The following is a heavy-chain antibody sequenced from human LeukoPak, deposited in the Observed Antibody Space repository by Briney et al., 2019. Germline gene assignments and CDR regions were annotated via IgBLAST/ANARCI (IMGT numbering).Heavy chain of an antibody. V-gene: IGHV1-2*02. J-gene: IGHJ4*02. CDR3: ARVDLTGDWEFDY. CDR2: INPNSGGT. Sequence: APVKVSCKASGYTFTGYYMHWVRQAPGQERVWMGWINPNSGGTHYAQKFQGRVTMTRDTSISTAYMELSRLRSDDTAVYYCARVDLTGDWEFDYWGQGTLVTVSS. D-gene: IGHD7-27*01. CDR1: GYTFTGYY.